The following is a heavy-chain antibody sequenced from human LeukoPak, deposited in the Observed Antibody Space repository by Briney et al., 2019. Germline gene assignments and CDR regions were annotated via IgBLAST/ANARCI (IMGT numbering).Heavy chain of an antibody. CDR1: GYSISSGYY. D-gene: IGHD3-3*01. CDR3: ARHGRGLRFLEWLFNY. CDR2: IYHSGST. Sequence: SETLSLTCAVSGYSISSGYYWGWIGQPPGEGLEGIGSIYHSGSTHYNPSLQSRVPISVDTSKYQFSLKLSSVTAADTAAYYCARHGRGLRFLEWLFNYWGQGTLVTVSS. V-gene: IGHV4-38-2*01. J-gene: IGHJ4*02.